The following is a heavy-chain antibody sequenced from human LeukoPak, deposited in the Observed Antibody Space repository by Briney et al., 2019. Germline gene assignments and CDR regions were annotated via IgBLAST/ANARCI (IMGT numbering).Heavy chain of an antibody. CDR1: GFIFSNYW. D-gene: IGHD3-16*02. Sequence: GGSLRLSCAASGFIFSNYWMHWLRQVPGKGRVWVSRIKTDGTTTNYADSVQGRFTISRDNAKNMLYLQMNSLRAEDTAVYYCARGASSGYRIDYWGQGTLVTVSS. CDR3: ARGASSGYRIDY. CDR2: IKTDGTTT. V-gene: IGHV3-74*01. J-gene: IGHJ4*02.